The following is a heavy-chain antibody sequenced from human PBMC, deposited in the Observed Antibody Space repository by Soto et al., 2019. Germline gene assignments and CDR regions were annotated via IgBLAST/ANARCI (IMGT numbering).Heavy chain of an antibody. D-gene: IGHD3-10*01. CDR1: RFTFRNYG. CDR2: ISPTGEQR. CDR3: AKRYGSGSYRDFNSYYGMDI. J-gene: IGHJ6*02. V-gene: IGHV3-23*01. Sequence: PGGSLRLSCAASRFTFRNYGMSWVRQGPGKGLEWVSGISPTGEQRFYVDSVKGRFFISRANSQNTLSLEMSNLRADDTAVYYCAKRYGSGSYRDFNSYYGMDIWGQGTSVTVSS.